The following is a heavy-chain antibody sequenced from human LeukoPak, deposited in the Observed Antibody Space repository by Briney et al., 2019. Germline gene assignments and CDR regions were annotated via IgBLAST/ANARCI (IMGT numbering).Heavy chain of an antibody. CDR3: AKDPGTGWFLSFDY. Sequence: PSETLSLTCTVSGGSISSYYWSWIRQPPGKGLEWIGYIYYSGSTNYNPSLKSRVTISVDTSKNQFSLKLSSVTAADTAVYYCAKDPGTGWFLSFDYWGQGTLVTVSS. V-gene: IGHV4-59*12. CDR1: GGSISSYY. D-gene: IGHD2-15*01. J-gene: IGHJ4*02. CDR2: IYYSGST.